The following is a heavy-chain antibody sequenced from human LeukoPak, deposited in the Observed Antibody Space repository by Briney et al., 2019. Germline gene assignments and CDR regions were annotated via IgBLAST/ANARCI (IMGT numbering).Heavy chain of an antibody. CDR1: GYTFTSYA. D-gene: IGHD6-19*01. J-gene: IGHJ4*02. V-gene: IGHV1-3*01. CDR3: ARAASSGSRIFDC. Sequence: ASVKVSCTASGYTFTSYAMHWVRQAPGQGLEWMGWINAGNGNTKYSQKFQGRVTITRDTSASTAYMELSSLRSEDTAVYYCARAASSGSRIFDCWGQGTLVTVSS. CDR2: INAGNGNT.